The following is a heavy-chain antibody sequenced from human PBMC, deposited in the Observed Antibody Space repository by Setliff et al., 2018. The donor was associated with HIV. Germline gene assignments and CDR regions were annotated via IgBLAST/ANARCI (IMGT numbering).Heavy chain of an antibody. V-gene: IGHV1-69*05. CDR1: AGSYSIFA. Sequence: SVKVSCKSSAGSYSIFAINWVRQAPGQGLEWMGGMMTIFSTTNYARKFQGRVTITTDESTGTAYMELSSLRSEDTAVYYCAREDYYDGYWGQGTLVTVSS. CDR2: MMTIFSTT. J-gene: IGHJ4*02. D-gene: IGHD3-22*01. CDR3: AREDYYDGY.